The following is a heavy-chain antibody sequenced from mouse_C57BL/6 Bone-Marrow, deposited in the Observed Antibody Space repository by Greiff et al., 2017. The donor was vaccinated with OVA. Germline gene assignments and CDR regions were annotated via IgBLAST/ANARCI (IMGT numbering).Heavy chain of an antibody. J-gene: IGHJ2*01. D-gene: IGHD1-1*01. Sequence: VQLQQPGAELVKPGASVKLSCKASGYTFTSYWMHWVKQRPGQGLEWIGMIHPNSGSTNYNEKFKSKATLTVDKSSSTAYMQLSSLTSEDSAVYYCARPHYYGSSYDYWGQGTTLTVSS. CDR3: ARPHYYGSSYDY. CDR1: GYTFTSYW. V-gene: IGHV1-64*01. CDR2: IHPNSGST.